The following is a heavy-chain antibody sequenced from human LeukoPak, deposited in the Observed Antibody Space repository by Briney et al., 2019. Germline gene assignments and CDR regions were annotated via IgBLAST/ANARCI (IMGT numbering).Heavy chain of an antibody. CDR1: GGSISSYY. CDR2: IYYSGST. D-gene: IGHD1-26*01. J-gene: IGHJ3*02. Sequence: PSETLSLTCTVSGGSISSYYWSWIRQPPGKGLEWIGYIYYSGSTNYNPSLKSRVTISVDTSKNQFSLKLSSVTAADTAVYYCARYDSGTSNDAFDIWGQGTMVTVSS. V-gene: IGHV4-59*12. CDR3: ARYDSGTSNDAFDI.